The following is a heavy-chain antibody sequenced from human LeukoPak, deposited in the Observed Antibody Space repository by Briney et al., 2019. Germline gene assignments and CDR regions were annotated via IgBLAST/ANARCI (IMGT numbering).Heavy chain of an antibody. CDR2: ISGSGGST. D-gene: IGHD3-3*01. Sequence: GGSLRLSCAASGFTFSSYAMSWVRQAPGKGLEWVSSISGSGGSTYYGDSVKGRFTISRDNSKKTLHLQMNSLRAEDMAVYYCTIEGRYDFWSGYHDYWGRGTLVTVSS. V-gene: IGHV3-23*01. CDR3: TIEGRYDFWSGYHDY. J-gene: IGHJ4*02. CDR1: GFTFSSYA.